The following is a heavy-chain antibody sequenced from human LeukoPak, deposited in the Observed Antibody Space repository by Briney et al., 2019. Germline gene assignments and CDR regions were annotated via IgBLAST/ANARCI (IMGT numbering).Heavy chain of an antibody. V-gene: IGHV3-48*04. CDR1: GFIFSSYS. CDR2: VSSSSSNI. Sequence: GGSLRLSCVASGFIFSSYSMNWVRQAPGKGLEWISHVSSSSSNIYYADSVKGRFTISRDNAKNSLFLQMNSLRAEDTAVYYCARDIGISNSWPYFDFWGQGTLVTVSS. D-gene: IGHD6-13*01. CDR3: ARDIGISNSWPYFDF. J-gene: IGHJ4*02.